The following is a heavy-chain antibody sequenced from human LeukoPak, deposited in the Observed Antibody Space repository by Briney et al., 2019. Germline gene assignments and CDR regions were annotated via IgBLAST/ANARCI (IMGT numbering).Heavy chain of an antibody. J-gene: IGHJ4*02. Sequence: PGGSLRLSCAASGFTFSSYGMHWVRQAPGKGLEWVAVISYDGSNKYYADSVKGRFTISRDNSKNTLYLQMNSLRAEDTAVYYCAKAGYSSGWDYFDYWGQGTLVTVSS. V-gene: IGHV3-30*18. CDR3: AKAGYSSGWDYFDY. CDR1: GFTFSSYG. CDR2: ISYDGSNK. D-gene: IGHD6-19*01.